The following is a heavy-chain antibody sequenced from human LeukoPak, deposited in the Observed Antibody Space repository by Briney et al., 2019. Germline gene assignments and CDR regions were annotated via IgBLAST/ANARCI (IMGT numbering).Heavy chain of an antibody. CDR3: ARGDITGTTFGRGGGGVDY. D-gene: IGHD1-20*01. J-gene: IGHJ4*02. CDR1: GYTFSGYY. V-gene: IGHV1-2*02. CDR2: INPNSGGT. Sequence: ASVKVSCKASGYTFSGYYMHWVRQAPGQGLEWMGWINPNSGGTNYAQKFQGRVTMTRDTSASTAYMELSSLRSEDTAVYYCARGDITGTTFGRGGGGVDYWGQGTLVTVSS.